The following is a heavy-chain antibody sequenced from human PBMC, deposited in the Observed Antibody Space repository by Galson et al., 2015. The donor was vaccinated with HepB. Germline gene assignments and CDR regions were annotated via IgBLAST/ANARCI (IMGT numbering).Heavy chain of an antibody. V-gene: IGHV3-30-3*01. Sequence: SLRLSCAASGFTFSSYAMHWVRQAPGKGLEWVAVISYDGSNKYYADSVKGRFTISRDNSKNTLYLQMNSLGAEDTAVYYCAGMDVWGQGTTVTVSS. CDR3: AGMDV. J-gene: IGHJ6*02. CDR1: GFTFSSYA. CDR2: ISYDGSNK.